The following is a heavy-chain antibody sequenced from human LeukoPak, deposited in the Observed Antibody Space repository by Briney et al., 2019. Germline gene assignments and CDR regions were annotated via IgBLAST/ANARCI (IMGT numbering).Heavy chain of an antibody. CDR1: TFTVSSNY. J-gene: IGHJ6*02. CDR2: IYSVGNT. D-gene: IGHD6-13*01. CDR3: ARVFNIAAEDGYGMDV. V-gene: IGHV3-66*01. Sequence: GGSLRLSCASSTFTVSSNYMSWVCQAPGKGLLWVSIIYSVGNTYYADSVNGRFTTSRDNSKNTLYLQMNSLRVEDTAVYYCARVFNIAAEDGYGMDVWGQGTTVTVSS.